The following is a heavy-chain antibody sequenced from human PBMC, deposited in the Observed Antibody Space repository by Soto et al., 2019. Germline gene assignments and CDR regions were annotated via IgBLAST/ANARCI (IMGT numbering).Heavy chain of an antibody. D-gene: IGHD3-16*01. V-gene: IGHV3-23*01. J-gene: IGHJ4*02. CDR2: ISASGVST. CDR1: GFTFSNYA. CDR3: SKDYSYDVSAYKSFAY. Sequence: EVQLLESGGGLVQPGGSLRLSCTASGFTFSNYAMTLVRQAPGKGLKWVSTISASGVSTHYADSVKGRFTISRDNSKNTLFLQMDSLRAEDTAVYDCSKDYSYDVSAYKSFAYWGKGTLVTFSS.